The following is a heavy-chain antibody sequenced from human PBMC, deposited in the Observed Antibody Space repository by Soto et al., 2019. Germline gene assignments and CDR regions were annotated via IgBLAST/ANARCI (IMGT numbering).Heavy chain of an antibody. J-gene: IGHJ4*02. CDR2: IYYSGST. V-gene: IGHV4-59*01. D-gene: IGHD6-19*01. CDR3: ARARQWPVRLDY. CDR1: GGSISSYY. Sequence: QVQLQESGPGLVKPSETLSLTCTVSGGSISSYYWSWIRQPPGKGLEWIRYIYYSGSTNYNPSLKSRVTISVDTSKNQFSLKLSSVTAADTAVYYCARARQWPVRLDYWGQGTLVTVSS.